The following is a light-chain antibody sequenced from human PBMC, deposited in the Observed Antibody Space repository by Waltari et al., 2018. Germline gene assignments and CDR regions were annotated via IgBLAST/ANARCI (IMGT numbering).Light chain of an antibody. V-gene: IGKV1-5*03. CDR3: QQYSSFST. CDR1: QSVGTW. J-gene: IGKJ2*01. Sequence: DIQMTQSPSTLSASVGDRVTISCRASQSVGTWLAWYQQKPGKAPKLLIYMASSLESGVPSRFSGRGSGTEFNLTISSLQPDDFATYSCQQYSSFSTFGQGTKVDI. CDR2: MAS.